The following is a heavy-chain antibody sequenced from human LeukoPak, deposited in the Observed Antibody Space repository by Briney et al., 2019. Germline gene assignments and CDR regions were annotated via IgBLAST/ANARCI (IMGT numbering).Heavy chain of an antibody. Sequence: ASVKVSCKASGYTFTSYGISWVRQATGQGLEWMGWISAYNGNTNYAQKLQGRVTMTTDTSTSTAYMELRSLRSDDTAVYYCARDYRYSSSWVYGMDVWGQGTTVTVSS. CDR2: ISAYNGNT. J-gene: IGHJ6*02. V-gene: IGHV1-18*01. CDR1: GYTFTSYG. D-gene: IGHD6-13*01. CDR3: ARDYRYSSSWVYGMDV.